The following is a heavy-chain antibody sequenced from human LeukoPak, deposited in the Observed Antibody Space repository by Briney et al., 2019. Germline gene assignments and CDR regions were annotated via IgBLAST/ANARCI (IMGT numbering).Heavy chain of an antibody. Sequence: GGSLRLSCAASGFTFDDYAMHWVRQAPGKGLEWVSGISWNSGSIGYADSVKGRFTISRDNAKNSLYLQMNSLRAEDTALYYCAKADPWQQLVWWGQGTLVTVSS. CDR3: AKADPWQQLVW. V-gene: IGHV3-9*01. CDR2: ISWNSGSI. J-gene: IGHJ4*02. D-gene: IGHD6-13*01. CDR1: GFTFDDYA.